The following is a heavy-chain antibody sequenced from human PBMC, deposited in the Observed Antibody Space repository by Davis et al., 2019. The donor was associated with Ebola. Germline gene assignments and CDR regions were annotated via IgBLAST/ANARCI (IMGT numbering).Heavy chain of an antibody. CDR2: ISGSGGST. CDR3: AKTGGVGATLY. Sequence: GESLKISCAASGFTFSSYAMSWVRQAPGKGLEWVSAISGSGGSTYYADSVKGRFTISRDNAKNSLYLQMNSLRAEDTAVYYCAKTGGVGATLYWGQGTLVTVSS. D-gene: IGHD1-26*01. CDR1: GFTFSSYA. J-gene: IGHJ4*02. V-gene: IGHV3-23*01.